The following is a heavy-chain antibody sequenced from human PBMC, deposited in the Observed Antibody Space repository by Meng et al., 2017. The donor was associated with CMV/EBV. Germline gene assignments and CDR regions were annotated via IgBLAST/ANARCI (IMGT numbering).Heavy chain of an antibody. CDR3: AREAHEGSYNWFDP. D-gene: IGHD1-26*01. CDR2: ISYDGSNK. CDR1: GFTFSSYA. Sequence: GASLRLSCAASGFTFSSYAMHWVRQAPGKGLEWVAVISYDGSNKYYADSVKGRFTISRDNSKNTLYLQMNSLRAEDTAVYYCAREAHEGSYNWFDPWGQGTLVTVSS. J-gene: IGHJ5*02. V-gene: IGHV3-30*04.